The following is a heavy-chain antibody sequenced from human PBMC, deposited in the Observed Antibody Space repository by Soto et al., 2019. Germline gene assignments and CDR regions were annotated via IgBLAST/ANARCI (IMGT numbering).Heavy chain of an antibody. CDR3: ASSAAAGKDYYYGMDV. V-gene: IGHV3-33*01. CDR2: IWYDGSNK. Sequence: QVQLVESGGGVVQPGRSLRLSCAASGFTFSSYGMHWVRQAPGKGLEWVAVIWYDGSNKYYADSVKGRFTSSRDNSKNTLDLQMNSLRAEDTAVYYCASSAAAGKDYYYGMDVWGQGTTVTVSS. D-gene: IGHD6-13*01. J-gene: IGHJ6*02. CDR1: GFTFSSYG.